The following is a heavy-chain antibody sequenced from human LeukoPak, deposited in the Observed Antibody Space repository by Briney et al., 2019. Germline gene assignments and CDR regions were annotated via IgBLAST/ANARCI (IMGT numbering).Heavy chain of an antibody. CDR3: ARDHLTRAAADPLDY. D-gene: IGHD6-13*01. J-gene: IGHJ4*02. V-gene: IGHV1-46*01. CDR1: GYTFTSYY. CDR2: INPSGGST. Sequence: GASVKVSCKASGYTFTSYYMHWVRQAPGQGLEWMGIINPSGGSTSYAQKFQGRVTMTRDTSTSTVYMELSSLRSEDTAVYYCARDHLTRAAADPLDYWGQATLVTVSS.